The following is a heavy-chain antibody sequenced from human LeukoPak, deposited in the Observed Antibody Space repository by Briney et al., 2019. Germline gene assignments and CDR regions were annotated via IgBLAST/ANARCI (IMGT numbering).Heavy chain of an antibody. D-gene: IGHD4-17*01. J-gene: IGHJ4*02. CDR3: ARGQGTVTTH. Sequence: SETLSLTCAVSGGFFSGYYWTWIRQPPGKGLEWIGEINHSGSANYNPSLKSRVTISLDTSKNQFSLNLSSVTAADTAVYYCARGQGTVTTHWGQGTLVTVPS. CDR2: INHSGSA. V-gene: IGHV4-34*01. CDR1: GGFFSGYY.